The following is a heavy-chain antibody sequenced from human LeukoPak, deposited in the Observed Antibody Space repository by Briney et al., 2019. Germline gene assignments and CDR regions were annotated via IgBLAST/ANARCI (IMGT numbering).Heavy chain of an antibody. Sequence: SESLSLTCTVSGGSISSYYWSWIRQPPGKGLEWIGEINHSGSTNYNPSLKSRVTISVDTSKNQFSLKLSSVTAADTAVYYCARGLGPQREFDYWGQGTLVTVSS. CDR3: ARGLGPQREFDY. V-gene: IGHV4-34*01. CDR2: INHSGST. J-gene: IGHJ4*02. CDR1: GGSISSYY.